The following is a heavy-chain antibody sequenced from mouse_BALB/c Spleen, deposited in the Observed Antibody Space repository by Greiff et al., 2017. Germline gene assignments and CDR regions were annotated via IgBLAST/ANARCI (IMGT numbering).Heavy chain of an antibody. Sequence: EVKLVESGGGLVKPGGSLKLSCAASGFTFSSYAMSWVRQTPEKRLEWVATISSGGSYTYYPDSVKGRFTISRDNAKNTLYLQMSSLRSEDTAMYYCARHRYDYFDYWGQGTTLTVSS. J-gene: IGHJ2*01. CDR1: GFTFSSYA. D-gene: IGHD2-14*01. CDR3: ARHRYDYFDY. V-gene: IGHV5-9-3*01. CDR2: ISSGGSYT.